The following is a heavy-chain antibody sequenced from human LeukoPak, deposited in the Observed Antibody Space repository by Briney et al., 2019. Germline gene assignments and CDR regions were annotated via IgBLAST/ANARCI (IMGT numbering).Heavy chain of an antibody. V-gene: IGHV3-72*01. CDR1: GFTFSDHY. CDR3: ARAPDAFDI. J-gene: IGHJ3*02. CDR2: TRNKANSYTT. Sequence: PGGSLRLSCAASGFTFSDHYMDWVRQAPGKGLEWVGRTRNKANSYTTEYAASVKGRFTISRDDSKNSLYLQMNSLKTEDTAVYYCARAPDAFDIWGRGTMVTVSS.